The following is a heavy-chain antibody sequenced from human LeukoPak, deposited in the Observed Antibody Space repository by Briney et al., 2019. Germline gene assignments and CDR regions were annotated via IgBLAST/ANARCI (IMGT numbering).Heavy chain of an antibody. Sequence: SETLSLTCTVSGGSTSSSNYFWGWIRQPPGKGLEWIGSIYYSGTTYYNPSLKSRVTISVDTSKNQFSLKLISVTAADTAVYYCARRVVDSSSWYEGVYFDCWGQGTLVTVSS. J-gene: IGHJ4*02. CDR3: ARRVVDSSSWYEGVYFDC. V-gene: IGHV4-39*01. CDR1: GGSTSSSNYF. D-gene: IGHD6-13*01. CDR2: IYYSGTT.